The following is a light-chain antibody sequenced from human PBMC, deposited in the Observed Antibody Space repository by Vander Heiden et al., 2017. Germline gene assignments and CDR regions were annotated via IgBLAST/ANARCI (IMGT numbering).Light chain of an antibody. Sequence: EIVLPQSPATLSLSPGERATLSCRASQGVSSYLAWYQHRPGQAPRLLIYGASKRATGIPARFSGSGSGTDFTLTISSLEPEDFAVYYCQQRSSWPRTFGQGTKVEI. CDR3: QQRSSWPRT. CDR2: GAS. CDR1: QGVSSY. J-gene: IGKJ1*01. V-gene: IGKV3-11*01.